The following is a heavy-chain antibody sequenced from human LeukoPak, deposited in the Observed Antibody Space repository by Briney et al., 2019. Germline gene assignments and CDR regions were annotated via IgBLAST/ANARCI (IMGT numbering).Heavy chain of an antibody. V-gene: IGHV3-30-3*01. CDR1: GFTFSSYA. CDR3: ARGTGLVVVSQPCFDY. Sequence: GGSLRLSCAASGFTFSSYAMHWVRQAPGKGLEWVTVISYNGSNKYYADSVKGRFTISRDNSKNTLYLQMNSLRAEDTAVYYCARGTGLVVVSQPCFDYWGQGTLVTVSS. J-gene: IGHJ4*02. CDR2: ISYNGSNK. D-gene: IGHD2-2*01.